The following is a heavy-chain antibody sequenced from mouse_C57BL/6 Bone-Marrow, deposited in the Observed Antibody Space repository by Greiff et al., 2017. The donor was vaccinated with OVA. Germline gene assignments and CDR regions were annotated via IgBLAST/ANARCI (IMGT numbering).Heavy chain of an antibody. CDR2: ISSGSSTI. J-gene: IGHJ2*01. CDR3: ARSDYDYFDY. Sequence: EVQVVESGGGLVKPGGSLKLFCAASGFTFSDYGMHWVRQAPEKGLEWVAYISSGSSTIYYADTVKGRFTISRDNAKNTLFLQMTSLRSEDTAMYYCARSDYDYFDYWGQGTTLTVSS. V-gene: IGHV5-17*01. CDR1: GFTFSDYG. D-gene: IGHD2-4*01.